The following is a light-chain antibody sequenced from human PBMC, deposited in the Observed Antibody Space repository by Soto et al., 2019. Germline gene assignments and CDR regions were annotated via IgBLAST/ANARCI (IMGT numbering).Light chain of an antibody. J-gene: IGKJ4*01. CDR3: QQFSSAPLT. CDR1: QSIASSY. V-gene: IGKV3-20*01. Sequence: EIVLTQSPGTLSLSPGQRATLSCRASQSIASSYLAWYQQKPGQPPRLLLYRTFNRATGIPDRFSGSGSGTDITLTIGRLEPEDFAVYFCQQFSSAPLTVGGGPKVEI. CDR2: RTF.